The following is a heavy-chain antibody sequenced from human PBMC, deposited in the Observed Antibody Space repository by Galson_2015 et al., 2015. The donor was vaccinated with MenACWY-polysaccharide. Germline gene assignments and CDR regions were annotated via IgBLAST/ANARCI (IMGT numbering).Heavy chain of an antibody. CDR2: IYWDGDN. J-gene: IGHJ3*01. Sequence: PALVKPTQTLTLTCSFSGFSLSTRRVGVGWIRQPPGEALEWLAVIYWDGDNRYSPSLKSRLTITKDTPKNQVVLTITNMDPVDTATYYCALLVITYGGIDEVEAFDVWGQGTMVSVSS. V-gene: IGHV2-5*02. D-gene: IGHD3-16*01. CDR3: ALLVITYGGIDEVEAFDV. CDR1: GFSLSTRRVG.